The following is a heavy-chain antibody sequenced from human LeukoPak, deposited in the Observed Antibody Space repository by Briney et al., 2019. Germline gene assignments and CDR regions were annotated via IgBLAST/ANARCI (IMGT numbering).Heavy chain of an antibody. CDR3: AKDAMSLDSSWFDY. V-gene: IGHV3-48*03. CDR1: GFTFSSYE. CDR2: ISSSGSTI. J-gene: IGHJ4*02. D-gene: IGHD6-13*01. Sequence: GGSLRLSCVASGFTFSSYEMNWVRQAPGKGLEWVSYISSSGSTIYYADSVKGRFTISRDNSRNTLYLQMSSLRAEDTAVYYCAKDAMSLDSSWFDYWGQGTLVTVSS.